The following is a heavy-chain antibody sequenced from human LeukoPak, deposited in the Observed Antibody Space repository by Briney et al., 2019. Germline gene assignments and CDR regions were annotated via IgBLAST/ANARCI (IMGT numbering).Heavy chain of an antibody. J-gene: IGHJ4*02. Sequence: GRSLRLSCAASGFTFSSYAVHWVRQAPGRGLEWVAVISHDDGNKTHYADSVKGRFTVSRDNSKKTLYLLMNSLRLEGTAMYYCARRDAYNLDFWGQGTLVTVSS. CDR2: ISHDDGNKT. D-gene: IGHD5-24*01. CDR1: GFTFSSYA. CDR3: ARRDAYNLDF. V-gene: IGHV3-30*04.